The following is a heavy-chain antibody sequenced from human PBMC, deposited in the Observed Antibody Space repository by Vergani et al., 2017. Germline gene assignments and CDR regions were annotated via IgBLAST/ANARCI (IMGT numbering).Heavy chain of an antibody. Sequence: QVQLVQSGADVKKPGSSVKVSCKASGGTFSSYAMHWVRQAPGKGLEWVAVISYDGSNKYYADSVKGRFTISRDNSKNTLYLQMNSLRAEDTAVYYCASSLGYGFFDYWGQGTLVTVSS. CDR2: ISYDGSNK. CDR1: GGTFSSYA. CDR3: ASSLGYGFFDY. D-gene: IGHD5-18*01. V-gene: IGHV3-30-3*01. J-gene: IGHJ4*02.